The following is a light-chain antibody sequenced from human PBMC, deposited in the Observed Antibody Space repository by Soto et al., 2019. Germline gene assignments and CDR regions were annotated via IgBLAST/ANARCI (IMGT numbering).Light chain of an antibody. Sequence: DIQMTQSPSTLSASVGDRVTITCRASQSISTWLAWYQQKPGKAPKVLIYKASSLESGVPSRFTGSGSGTEFTLTTSSLQPDDFATYHCQQYNSYSRMHTFGQGTKLEIK. CDR3: QQYNSYSRMHT. V-gene: IGKV1-5*03. J-gene: IGKJ2*01. CDR2: KAS. CDR1: QSISTW.